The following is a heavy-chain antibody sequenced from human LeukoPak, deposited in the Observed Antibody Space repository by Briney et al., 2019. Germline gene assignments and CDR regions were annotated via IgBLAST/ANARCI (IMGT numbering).Heavy chain of an antibody. J-gene: IGHJ4*02. CDR3: ARGVKPGYSYGPNFDY. CDR1: GGSFSGYY. Sequence: SETLSPTCAVYGGSFSGYYWSWIRQPPGKGLEWIGEINHSGSTNYNPSLKSRVTISVDTSKNQFSLKLSSVTAADTAVYYCARGVKPGYSYGPNFDYWGQGTLVTVSS. CDR2: INHSGST. V-gene: IGHV4-34*01. D-gene: IGHD5-18*01.